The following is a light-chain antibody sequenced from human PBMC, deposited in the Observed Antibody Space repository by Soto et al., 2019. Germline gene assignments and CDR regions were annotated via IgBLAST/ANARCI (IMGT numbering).Light chain of an antibody. CDR1: SSDIGGYNA. V-gene: IGLV2-14*01. J-gene: IGLJ1*01. CDR2: EVT. CDR3: NSFRVSHLYV. Sequence: QSVLTQPASVSGSPGQTITISCTGTSSDIGGYNAVSWYQHHPGKAPKLIIYEVTHRPSGVSDRFSASKSGNTASLTISGLQAEDEADYYCNSFRVSHLYVFGTGTKGTVL.